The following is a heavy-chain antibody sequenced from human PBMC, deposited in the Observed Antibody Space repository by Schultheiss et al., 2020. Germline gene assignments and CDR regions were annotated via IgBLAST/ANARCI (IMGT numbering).Heavy chain of an antibody. D-gene: IGHD3-3*01. CDR3: ARASGITIASFFDY. CDR2: IYHSGST. Sequence: SETLSLTCAVYGGSFSGYYWSWIRQPPGKGLEWIGEIYHSGSTNYNPSLKSRVTISVDTSKNQFSLKLSSVTAADTAVYYCARASGITIASFFDYWGQGTLVTVYS. J-gene: IGHJ4*02. CDR1: GGSFSGYY. V-gene: IGHV4-34*01.